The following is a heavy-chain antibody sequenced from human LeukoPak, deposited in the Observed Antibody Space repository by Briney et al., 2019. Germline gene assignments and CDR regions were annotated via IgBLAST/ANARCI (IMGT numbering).Heavy chain of an antibody. J-gene: IGHJ4*02. D-gene: IGHD1-26*01. V-gene: IGHV3-30*18. CDR3: AKEAASGSYYGY. Sequence: PGGSLRLSCAASGFTFSSYWMSWVRQAPGKGLEWVAVISYDGSNKYYADSVKGRFTISRDNSKNTLYLQMNSLRAEDTAVYYCAKEAASGSYYGYWGQGTLVTVSS. CDR2: ISYDGSNK. CDR1: GFTFSSYW.